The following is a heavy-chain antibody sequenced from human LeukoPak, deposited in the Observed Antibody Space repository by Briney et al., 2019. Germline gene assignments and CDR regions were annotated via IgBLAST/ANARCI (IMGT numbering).Heavy chain of an antibody. V-gene: IGHV1-69*05. Sequence: SVKVSCKASGGTFSSYAISWVRQAPGQGLEWMGRIIPIFGTANYAQKFQGRVTITTDESTSTAYMELSSLRSEDTAVYYCARAYYDSRGYYYFDYWGQGTLVTVSS. J-gene: IGHJ4*02. D-gene: IGHD3-22*01. CDR2: IIPIFGTA. CDR1: GGTFSSYA. CDR3: ARAYYDSRGYYYFDY.